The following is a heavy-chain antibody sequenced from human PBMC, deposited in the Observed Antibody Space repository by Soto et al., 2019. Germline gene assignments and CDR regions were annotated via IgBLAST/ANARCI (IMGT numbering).Heavy chain of an antibody. CDR1: GGSISSSTYY. CDR3: ARHGVDYGDYASYYYYGMDV. CDR2: IYYSGRA. D-gene: IGHD4-17*01. J-gene: IGHJ6*02. Sequence: QLQLQESGPGLVKPSETLSLTCTVSGGSISSSTYYWGWIRQPPGKGLEWIGMIYYSGRAYYNPSLKSRVNISIDTSKNQFSLRLSSVTAADTAVYYCARHGVDYGDYASYYYYGMDVWGRGTTVTVSS. V-gene: IGHV4-39*01.